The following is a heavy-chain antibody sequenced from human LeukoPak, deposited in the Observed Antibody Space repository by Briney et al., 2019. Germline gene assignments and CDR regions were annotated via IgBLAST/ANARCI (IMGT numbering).Heavy chain of an antibody. CDR3: AIAVAGVGFVDY. Sequence: GASVKVSGKVSGYTLTELSMHWVRQAPGKGLEWMGGFDPEDGETIYAQKFQGRVTMTEDTSTDTAYMELSSLRSEDTAVYYCAIAVAGVGFVDYWGQGTLVTVSS. V-gene: IGHV1-24*01. CDR1: GYTLTELS. J-gene: IGHJ4*02. CDR2: FDPEDGET. D-gene: IGHD6-19*01.